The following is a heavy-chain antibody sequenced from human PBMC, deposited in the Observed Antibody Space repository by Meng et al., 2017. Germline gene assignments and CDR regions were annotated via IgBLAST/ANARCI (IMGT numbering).Heavy chain of an antibody. J-gene: IGHJ4*02. CDR1: VYSFTNYG. CDR2: ISTYNGNT. Sequence: QVQLVQSGGEVKKPGASVKVSCKASVYSFTNYGISWVRQAPGQGLEWMGWISTYNGNTNYAQQFQGRVTMTTDTSTSTAYMELRSLRSYDTAVYYCARGNTMVTPDWGQGTLVTVSS. D-gene: IGHD4-23*01. CDR3: ARGNTMVTPD. V-gene: IGHV1-18*01.